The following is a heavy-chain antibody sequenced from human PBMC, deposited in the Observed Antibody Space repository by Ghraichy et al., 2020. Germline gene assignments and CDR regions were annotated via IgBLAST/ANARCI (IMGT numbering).Heavy chain of an antibody. J-gene: IGHJ4*02. D-gene: IGHD4-11*01. CDR3: ATDRENYYSNYDFDY. CDR1: GFSFGEYT. Sequence: LSLTCVGSGFSFGEYTMYWVRQAPGKGLEWVSLITSQGTSTFYADSVEGRFTVSRDNSKNTLYLQMNSLTTEDTALYYCATDRENYYSNYDFDYWGQGTLVTVSS. V-gene: IGHV3-43*01. CDR2: ITSQGTST.